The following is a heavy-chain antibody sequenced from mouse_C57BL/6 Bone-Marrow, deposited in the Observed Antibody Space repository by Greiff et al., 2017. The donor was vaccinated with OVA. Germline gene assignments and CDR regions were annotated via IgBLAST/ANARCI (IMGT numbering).Heavy chain of an antibody. V-gene: IGHV5-4*03. CDR2: ISDGGSYT. Sequence: EVKLVESGGGLVKPGGSLKLSCAASGFTFSSYAMSWVRQTPEKRLEWVATISDGGSYTYYPDTVKGRFTISRDNAKNNLYLQMSHLKSEDTAMYYCARVVLFWDYWGQGTTLTVSS. CDR1: GFTFSSYA. J-gene: IGHJ2*01. CDR3: ARVVLFWDY.